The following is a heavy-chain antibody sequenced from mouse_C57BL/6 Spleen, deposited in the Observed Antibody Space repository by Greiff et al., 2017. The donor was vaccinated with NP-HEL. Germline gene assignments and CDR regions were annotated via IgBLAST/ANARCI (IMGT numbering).Heavy chain of an antibody. CDR1: GYSITSGYY. V-gene: IGHV3-6*01. D-gene: IGHD2-4*01. J-gene: IGHJ1*03. CDR3: AREGITGYFDV. Sequence: EVKLMESGPGLVKPSQSLSLTCSVTGYSITSGYYWNWIRQFPGNKLEWMGYISYDGSNNYNPSLKNRISITRDTSKNQFFLKLNSVTTEDTATYYCAREGITGYFDVWGTGTTVTVSS. CDR2: ISYDGSN.